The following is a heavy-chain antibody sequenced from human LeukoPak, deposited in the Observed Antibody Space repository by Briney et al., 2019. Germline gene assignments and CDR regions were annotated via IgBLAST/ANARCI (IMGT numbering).Heavy chain of an antibody. D-gene: IGHD3-10*01. J-gene: IGHJ4*02. CDR3: TTDLGTYYHGSQRLIPIDY. CDR1: GFTFSSYA. CDR2: IKSKTDGETT. Sequence: KPGGSLRLSCAASGFTFSSYAMSWVRQAPGKGLEWIGRIKSKTDGETTNYAEPVRGRFTISRDDSKSAVYLQMNSLKIEDTAVYYCTTDLGTYYHGSQRLIPIDYWGQRTLVTVSS. V-gene: IGHV3-15*01.